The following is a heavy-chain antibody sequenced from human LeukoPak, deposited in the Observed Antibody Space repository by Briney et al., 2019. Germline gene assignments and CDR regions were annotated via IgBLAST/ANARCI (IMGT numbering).Heavy chain of an antibody. Sequence: GQSLQSSCQGSAHSSTSYWIGWVRPMPGKGLEWMGIIFPGASDTRYSPSFQGQVTISADKSISTAYLPWSSLKASDTAMYYCARRIARYTPLYFDYCGERALVTAS. V-gene: IGHV5-51*01. J-gene: IGHJ4*02. CDR3: ARRIARYTPLYFDY. D-gene: IGHD5-24*01. CDR2: IFPGASDT. CDR1: AHSSTSYW.